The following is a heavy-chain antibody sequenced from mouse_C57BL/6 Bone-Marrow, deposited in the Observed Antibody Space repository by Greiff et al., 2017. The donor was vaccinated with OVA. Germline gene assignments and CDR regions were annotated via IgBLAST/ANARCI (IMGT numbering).Heavy chain of an antibody. Sequence: VQLQQSGAELVRPGSSVKLSCKASGYTFTSYWLDWVKQRPGQGLEWIGNIYPSDSETHYNQKFKDKATLTVDKSSSTAYMQLSSLTSEDSAVYYCARKGRGNYFDYWGQGTTLTVSS. CDR2: IYPSDSET. V-gene: IGHV1-61*01. CDR3: ARKGRGNYFDY. CDR1: GYTFTSYW. J-gene: IGHJ2*01.